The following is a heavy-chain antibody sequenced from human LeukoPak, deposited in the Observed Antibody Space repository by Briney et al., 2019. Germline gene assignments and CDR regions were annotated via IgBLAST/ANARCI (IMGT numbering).Heavy chain of an antibody. V-gene: IGHV4-38-2*02. D-gene: IGHD5-12*01. CDR2: IYHSGST. Sequence: SETLSLTCTVSGYSISSGYYWGWIRQPPGKGLEWIGSIYHSGSTYYNPSLKSRVTISVDTSKNQFSLKLSSVTAADTAVYYCARGREKYSGYDYYYYYMDVWGKGTTVTVSS. CDR3: ARGREKYSGYDYYYYYMDV. J-gene: IGHJ6*03. CDR1: GYSISSGYY.